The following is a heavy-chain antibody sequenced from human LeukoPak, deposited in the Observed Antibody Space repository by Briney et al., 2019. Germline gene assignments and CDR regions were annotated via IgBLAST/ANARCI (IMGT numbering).Heavy chain of an antibody. J-gene: IGHJ3*02. Sequence: PGGSLRLSCAASGFTVSSNYMSWVRQAPGKGLEWVSVIYSGDTTYYADSVKGRFTISRDNSNNTLYLQMNSLSAEDTAVYYCARGPVTRFEIWGQGTMVTVSS. CDR3: ARGPVTRFEI. CDR1: GFTVSSNY. V-gene: IGHV3-53*01. D-gene: IGHD4-17*01. CDR2: IYSGDTT.